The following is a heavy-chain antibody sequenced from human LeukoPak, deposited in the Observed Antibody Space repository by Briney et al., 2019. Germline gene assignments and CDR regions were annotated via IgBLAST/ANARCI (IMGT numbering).Heavy chain of an antibody. CDR1: GFTFSSYA. CDR2: ISYDGSNK. Sequence: GGSLRLSCAASGFTFSSYAMHWVRQAPGKGLEWVAVISYDGSNKYYADSVKGRFTISRDNSKNTLYLQMNSLRAEDTAVYYCARDQHFLGYSSSDEVFDYWGQGTLVTVSS. J-gene: IGHJ4*02. D-gene: IGHD6-13*01. CDR3: ARDQHFLGYSSSDEVFDY. V-gene: IGHV3-30-3*01.